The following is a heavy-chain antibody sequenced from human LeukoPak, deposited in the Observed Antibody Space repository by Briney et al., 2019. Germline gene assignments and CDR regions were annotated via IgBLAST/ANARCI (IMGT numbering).Heavy chain of an antibody. CDR1: GYTFTSYG. CDR2: IIPIFGTA. V-gene: IGHV1-69*13. D-gene: IGHD3-22*01. Sequence: SVKVSCKASGYTFTSYGISWVRQAPGQGLEWMGGIIPIFGTANYAQKFQGRVTITADESTSTAYMELSSLRSEDTAVYYCARSGAFYYDSSGYYDFWGQGTLVTVSS. J-gene: IGHJ4*02. CDR3: ARSGAFYYDSSGYYDF.